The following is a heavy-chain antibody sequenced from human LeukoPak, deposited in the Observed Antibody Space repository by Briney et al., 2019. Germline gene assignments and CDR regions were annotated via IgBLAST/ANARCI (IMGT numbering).Heavy chain of an antibody. J-gene: IGHJ5*02. D-gene: IGHD4-23*01. CDR2: IRTGGTT. CDR1: GFTFSSYT. Sequence: GGSLRLSCAASGFTFSSYTMSWVRQAPGKGLEWVLSIRTGGTTYYADSVKGRFTISRDNSKNTLYLQMNSLRAEDTAVYYCAKHLSVEPLLNTWLDPWGQGTLVTVSS. V-gene: IGHV3-23*01. CDR3: AKHLSVEPLLNTWLDP.